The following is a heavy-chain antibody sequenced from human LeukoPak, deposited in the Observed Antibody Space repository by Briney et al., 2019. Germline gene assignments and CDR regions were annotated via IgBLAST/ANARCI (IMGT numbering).Heavy chain of an antibody. Sequence: ASVKVSCKASGYTFTSYGISWVRQAPGQGLEWMGWIIPNSGGTNFAQKFQDRVTMTRDTSISTAYMELNTLTSDDTAVYYCARGGGGLAYWGQGTPVTVSS. D-gene: IGHD3-16*01. V-gene: IGHV1-2*02. CDR2: IIPNSGGT. CDR3: ARGGGGLAY. J-gene: IGHJ4*02. CDR1: GYTFTSYG.